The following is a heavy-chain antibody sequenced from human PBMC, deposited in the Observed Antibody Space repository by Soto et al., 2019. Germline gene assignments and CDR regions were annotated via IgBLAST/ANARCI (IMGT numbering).Heavy chain of an antibody. Sequence: SETLSLTCTVSGGSLSSSSYYWGWIRQPPGKGLEWIGNIFYSGNTYYNPSLKSRVTISVDTSKNQFSLKLSSVTAADTAVYYFALHQYTGPAATGGFALWGQGTLVTVSS. V-gene: IGHV4-39*01. D-gene: IGHD1-26*01. CDR3: ALHQYTGPAATGGFAL. J-gene: IGHJ5*02. CDR2: IFYSGNT. CDR1: GGSLSSSSYY.